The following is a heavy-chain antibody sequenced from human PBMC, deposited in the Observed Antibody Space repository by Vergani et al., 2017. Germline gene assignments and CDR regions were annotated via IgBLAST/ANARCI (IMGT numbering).Heavy chain of an antibody. D-gene: IGHD3-22*01. CDR1: GFIFSRYG. CDR2: ISGSSRTI. J-gene: IGHJ4*02. V-gene: IGHV3-48*01. CDR3: ARYDVDKGGY. Sequence: EVQLLESGGGLVQPGGSLRLSCAGSGFIFSRYGMNWVRQAPGKGLEWVSYISGSSRTIYNADSVKGRFTISRDNAKNSLYLQMNSLRAEDTAVYYCARYDVDKGGYWGRGTLVTVSS.